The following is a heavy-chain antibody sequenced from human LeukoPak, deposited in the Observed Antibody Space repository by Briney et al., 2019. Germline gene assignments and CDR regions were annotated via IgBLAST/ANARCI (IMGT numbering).Heavy chain of an antibody. J-gene: IGHJ4*02. Sequence: SGGSLRRSGAASGFTFSDYYMSWIGQGPGKGLECVSYISRSGSSPYHADSVKGRFTMSRDNAKNSLYLQMNSLRAEDTAVYYCARAGIGPSPLDYWGQGTLVTASS. D-gene: IGHD6-13*01. CDR1: GFTFSDYY. CDR3: ARAGIGPSPLDY. CDR2: ISRSGSSP. V-gene: IGHV3-11*01.